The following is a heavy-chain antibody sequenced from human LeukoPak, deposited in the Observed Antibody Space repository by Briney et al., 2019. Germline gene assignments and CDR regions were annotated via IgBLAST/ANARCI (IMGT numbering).Heavy chain of an antibody. J-gene: IGHJ6*02. D-gene: IGHD2-2*02. CDR2: INPNSGGT. Sequence: GASVKVSCKASGYTFTGYYMHWVRQAPGQGLEWMGWINPNSGGTNYAQKFQGRVTMTRDTSISTAYMELSRLRSDDTAVYYCARDASAPAAIMPNYYYGMDVWGQGTTVTVSS. V-gene: IGHV1-2*02. CDR1: GYTFTGYY. CDR3: ARDASAPAAIMPNYYYGMDV.